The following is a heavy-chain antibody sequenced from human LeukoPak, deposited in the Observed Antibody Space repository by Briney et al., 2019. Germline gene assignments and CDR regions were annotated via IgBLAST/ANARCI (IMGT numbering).Heavy chain of an antibody. D-gene: IGHD4-23*01. J-gene: IGHJ5*02. CDR2: INPNSGGT. V-gene: IGHV1-2*02. CDR1: GYTFTGYY. CDR3: ARGNPSVASAPGGGRDNWFDP. Sequence: ASVKVSCKASGYTFTGYYIHWVRQAPGQGLEWMGWINPNSGGTNYAQKFQGRVTMTRDTSISTGYMELSRLKSDDTAVYYCARGNPSVASAPGGGRDNWFDPWGQGTLVTVSS.